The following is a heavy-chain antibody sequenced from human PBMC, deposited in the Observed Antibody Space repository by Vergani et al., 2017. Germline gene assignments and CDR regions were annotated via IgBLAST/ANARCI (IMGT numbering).Heavy chain of an antibody. J-gene: IGHJ4*02. V-gene: IGHV4-39*01. CDR1: GGPITRSSYY. CDR3: ARTESFILRYFHWAL. Sequence: QLHLQESGPGLVKPSETLSLTCTVSGGPITRSSYYWGWIRQPPGKGLEWIGNTYHSGGAYYNPSLKGRVTISVDTSKNQFSLEVTSVTAADTAIYFCARTESFILRYFHWALWGQGTLVTVSS. D-gene: IGHD3-9*01. CDR2: TYHSGGA.